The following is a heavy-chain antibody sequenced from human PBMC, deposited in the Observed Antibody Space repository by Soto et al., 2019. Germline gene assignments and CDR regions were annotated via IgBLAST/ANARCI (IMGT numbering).Heavy chain of an antibody. CDR2: ISPDGGRT. CDR1: GYTFTSYY. Sequence: QVQLLQSGAEVKKPGASVKVSCKASGYTFTSYYMHWVRQAPGQGLEWMGMISPDGGRTSYAQKIQGSVTMTRDTYTRTVYMELSSLRSEDTAVYYCATRDPGHYWGQGTLVTVSS. J-gene: IGHJ4*02. CDR3: ATRDPGHY. V-gene: IGHV1-46*01.